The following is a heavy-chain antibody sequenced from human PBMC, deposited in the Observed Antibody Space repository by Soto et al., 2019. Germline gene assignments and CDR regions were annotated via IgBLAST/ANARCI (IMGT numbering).Heavy chain of an antibody. CDR1: GFTFGDYA. Sequence: PGGSLRLSCTASGFTFGDYAMSWFRQAPGKGLEWVGFIRSKAYGGTTEYDASVKGRFIISRDDSKSIAYLQMNSLKTEDTAVYYCTRDPVRGVPDYWGQGTLVTVSS. D-gene: IGHD3-10*01. J-gene: IGHJ4*02. V-gene: IGHV3-49*03. CDR2: IRSKAYGGTT. CDR3: TRDPVRGVPDY.